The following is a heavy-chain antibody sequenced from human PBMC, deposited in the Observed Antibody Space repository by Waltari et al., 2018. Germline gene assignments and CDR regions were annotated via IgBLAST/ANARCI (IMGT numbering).Heavy chain of an antibody. J-gene: IGHJ3*02. D-gene: IGHD2-21*02. V-gene: IGHV4-61*02. CDR1: GGSISSGSYY. CDR2: IYTSGST. Sequence: QVQLQESGPGLVKPSQTLSLTCTVSGGSISSGSYYWSWIRQPAGKGLEWIGRIYTSGSTNSNPSLKSRVTISVDTSKNQFSLKLSSVTAADTAVYYCARVLAYCGGDCPDAFDIWGQGTMVTVSS. CDR3: ARVLAYCGGDCPDAFDI.